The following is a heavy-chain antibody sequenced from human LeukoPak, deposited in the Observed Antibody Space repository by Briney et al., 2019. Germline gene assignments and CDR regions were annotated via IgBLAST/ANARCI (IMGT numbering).Heavy chain of an antibody. CDR1: GFTFSSYG. CDR3: AGGYSYGWLAFDY. Sequence: GGSLRLSCAASGFTFSSYGMHWVRQAPGKGLEWVAFIRYDGSNKYYADSVKGRFTISRDNSKSTLYLQMNSLRAEDTAVYYCAGGYSYGWLAFDYWGQGTLVTVSS. CDR2: IRYDGSNK. D-gene: IGHD5-18*01. J-gene: IGHJ4*02. V-gene: IGHV3-30*02.